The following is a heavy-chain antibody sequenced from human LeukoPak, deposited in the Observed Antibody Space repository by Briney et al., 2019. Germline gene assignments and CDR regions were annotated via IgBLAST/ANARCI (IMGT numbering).Heavy chain of an antibody. CDR1: GYTFTGYY. D-gene: IGHD6-19*01. CDR3: ASGRYSSGWYYFDY. J-gene: IGHJ4*02. CDR2: INPNSGGT. Sequence: ASVKVSCKASGYTFTGYYMHRVRQAPGQGLEWMGRINPNSGGTNYAQKFQGRVTMTRDTSISTAYMELSRLRSDGTAVYYCASGRYSSGWYYFDYWGQGTLVTVSS. V-gene: IGHV1-2*06.